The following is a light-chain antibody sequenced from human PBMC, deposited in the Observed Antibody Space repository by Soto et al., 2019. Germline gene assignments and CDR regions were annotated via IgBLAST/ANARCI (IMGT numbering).Light chain of an antibody. CDR3: QLYSGSPWT. V-gene: IGKV3-20*01. CDR1: QTINNKY. Sequence: EIVLTQSPGTLSLSPGERATPSCRASQTINNKYLAWYQQEPGQAPRLLIHGVSIRATGIPDRFSGSGSGTDFTLTISRLEPEDFAVYYCQLYSGSPWTFGQGTKV. CDR2: GVS. J-gene: IGKJ1*01.